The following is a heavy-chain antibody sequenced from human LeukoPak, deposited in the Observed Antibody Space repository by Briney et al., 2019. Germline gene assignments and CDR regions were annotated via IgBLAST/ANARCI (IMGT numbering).Heavy chain of an antibody. V-gene: IGHV4-59*01. Sequence: SETLSLTCTVSGGSISSYYWSWIRQPPGKGLEWIGYIYYSGSTNYNPSLKSRVTISVDTSKKQFSLKLTSLTAADTAVYYCARTTEGGYTYGYFYYYYMDVWGKGTTVTISS. CDR1: GGSISSYY. D-gene: IGHD5-18*01. CDR3: ARTTEGGYTYGYFYYYYMDV. CDR2: IYYSGST. J-gene: IGHJ6*03.